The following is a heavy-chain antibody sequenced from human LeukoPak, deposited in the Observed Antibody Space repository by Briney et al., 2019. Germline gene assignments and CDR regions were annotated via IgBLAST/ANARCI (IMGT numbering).Heavy chain of an antibody. J-gene: IGHJ3*02. V-gene: IGHV4-39*07. CDR2: VYYTGST. D-gene: IGHD6-19*01. Sequence: SETLSLTCSVSDGSINTISDYWGWVRQPPGKGLEWIGSVYYTGSTYYNAPFKSRVTISIDTSKNQFSLNLSSVTAADTAVYYCARGYTSGWSPALDIWGQGTMVTVSS. CDR3: ARGYTSGWSPALDI. CDR1: DGSINTISDY.